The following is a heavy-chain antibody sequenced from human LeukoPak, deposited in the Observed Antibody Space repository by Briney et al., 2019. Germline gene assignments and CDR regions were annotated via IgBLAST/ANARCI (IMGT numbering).Heavy chain of an antibody. V-gene: IGHV4-4*07. CDR2: IYTSGST. CDR1: GGSISSYY. J-gene: IGHJ6*03. CDR3: ARDSAVADYYYDYYMDF. D-gene: IGHD6-19*01. Sequence: SETLSLTCTVSGGSISSYYRSWIRQPAGKGLEWIGRIYTSGSTNYNPSLKSRVTMSVDTSKNQFSLKLSSVTAADTAVYYCARDSAVADYYYDYYMDFWGKGTTVTVSS.